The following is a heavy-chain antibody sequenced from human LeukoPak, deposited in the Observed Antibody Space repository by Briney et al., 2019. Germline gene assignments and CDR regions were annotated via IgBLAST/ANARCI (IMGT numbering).Heavy chain of an antibody. Sequence: GGSLRLSCVASGFTFSSYSMNWVRQAPGKGLEWVSSISSSSSYIYYADSVKGRFTISRDNAKNSLYLQMNSLRAEDTAVYYCARDRVDYDFWSGYTAYVAFDIWGQGTMVTVSS. V-gene: IGHV3-21*01. CDR2: ISSSSSYI. CDR1: GFTFSSYS. J-gene: IGHJ3*02. CDR3: ARDRVDYDFWSGYTAYVAFDI. D-gene: IGHD3-3*01.